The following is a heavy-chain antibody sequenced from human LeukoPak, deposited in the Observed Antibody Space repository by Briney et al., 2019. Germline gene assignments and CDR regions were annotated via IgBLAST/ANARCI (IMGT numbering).Heavy chain of an antibody. Sequence: PGGSLRLSCAASGFTFSSYEMNWVRQAPGKGLEWVSYISSSGSTIYYADSVKGRFTISRDNAKNSLYLQMNSLRAEDTAVYYCARDYCSSTSCYRYYYMDVWGKGTTVTVSS. J-gene: IGHJ6*03. V-gene: IGHV3-48*03. CDR1: GFTFSSYE. CDR3: ARDYCSSTSCYRYYYMDV. CDR2: ISSSGSTI. D-gene: IGHD2-2*01.